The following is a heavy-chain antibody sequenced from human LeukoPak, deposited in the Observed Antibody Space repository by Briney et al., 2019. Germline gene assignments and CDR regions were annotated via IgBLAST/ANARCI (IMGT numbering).Heavy chain of an antibody. CDR3: ASSGVVIFSQYMDV. J-gene: IGHJ6*03. Sequence: GEALKISCNVSAYSFTTYCIGWVGQMPGKGREWRGIIYPGDSDTRYSPSFQCQVTISAEESISTTYLLWSSPKAADTAVQYCASSGVVIFSQYMDVWGTGTTVTVSS. D-gene: IGHD3-3*01. CDR2: IYPGDSDT. CDR1: AYSFTTYC. V-gene: IGHV5-51*01.